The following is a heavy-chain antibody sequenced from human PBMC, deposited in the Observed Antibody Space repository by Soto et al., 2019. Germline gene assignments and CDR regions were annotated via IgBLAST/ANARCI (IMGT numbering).Heavy chain of an antibody. J-gene: IGHJ2*01. CDR2: ISARGRT. CDR3: ARGMGRYFDL. V-gene: IGHV4-4*07. Sequence: SETLSLTCTVSGDSISNFYWSWIRQPTGKGLESLGRISARGRTDYNPSLQSRVAMSLDTSKNQFSLRLTSLSAADTAVYFCARGMGRYFDLWGRGTLVTVSS. D-gene: IGHD2-8*01. CDR1: GDSISNFY.